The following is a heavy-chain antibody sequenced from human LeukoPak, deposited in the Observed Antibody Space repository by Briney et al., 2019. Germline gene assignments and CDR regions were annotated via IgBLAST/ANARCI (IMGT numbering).Heavy chain of an antibody. CDR1: GFTLSNYG. CDR3: AKGSGASSWYYFDY. D-gene: IGHD6-13*01. V-gene: IGHV3-30*18. CDR2: ITYDGSHK. Sequence: GGSLRLSCAASGFTLSNYGMHWVRQAPGKGLEWVALITYDGSHKYYEDSVKGRFTISRDNSKNTLYLQMDSLRAEETAVYYCAKGSGASSWYYFDYWGQGTLVTVSS. J-gene: IGHJ4*02.